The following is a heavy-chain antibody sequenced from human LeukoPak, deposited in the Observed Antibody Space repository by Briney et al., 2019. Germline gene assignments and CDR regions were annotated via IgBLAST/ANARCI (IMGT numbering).Heavy chain of an antibody. Sequence: SETQSHTCTVSGGSVSSGDYYWSWIRQPPGKGLEWVGHIFYSGRTSYNSSLKSRVTISLHTSKNQFSLKLSSVTAADTAVYYCANYALGRSGYVFDYWGQGALVTVSS. J-gene: IGHJ4*02. CDR3: ANYALGRSGYVFDY. CDR2: IFYSGRT. CDR1: GGSVSSGDYY. V-gene: IGHV4-30-4*08. D-gene: IGHD5-12*01.